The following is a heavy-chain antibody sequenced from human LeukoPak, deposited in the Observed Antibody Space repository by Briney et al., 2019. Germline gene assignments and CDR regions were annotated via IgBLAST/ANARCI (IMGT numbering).Heavy chain of an antibody. CDR1: GGSISSYY. J-gene: IGHJ6*03. CDR3: ARGDFYYMDV. V-gene: IGHV4-59*01. CDR2: IYYSGST. Sequence: SETLSLTCIVSGGSISSYYWSWIRRPPGKGLEWIGYIYYSGSTNYNPSLKSRVTISVDTSKNQFSLKLSSVTAADTAVYYCARGDFYYMDVWGKGTTVTVSS.